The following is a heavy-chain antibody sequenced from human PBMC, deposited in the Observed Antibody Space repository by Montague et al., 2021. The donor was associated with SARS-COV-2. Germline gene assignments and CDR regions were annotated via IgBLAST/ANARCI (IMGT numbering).Heavy chain of an antibody. CDR1: GGSFSGYY. J-gene: IGHJ5*02. D-gene: IGHD3-22*01. Sequence: SETLSLTCAVYGGSFSGYYWSWIRQPPGKGLEWIGEINHSGSTNYNPSLKSRVTISVDTSKNQFSLTLSSVTAADTAVYYCARGPRITMIVVVITDIWFDPWGQGTPVTVSS. CDR2: INHSGST. CDR3: ARGPRITMIVVVITDIWFDP. V-gene: IGHV4-34*01.